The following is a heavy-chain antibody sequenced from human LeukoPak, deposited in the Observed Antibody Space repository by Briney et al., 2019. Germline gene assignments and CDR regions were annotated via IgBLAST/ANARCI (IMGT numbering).Heavy chain of an antibody. J-gene: IGHJ4*02. CDR3: AKDLNNQGYYFDY. V-gene: IGHV3-23*01. D-gene: IGHD1/OR15-1a*01. CDR2: ISGSGGST. CDR1: GFTFSSYA. Sequence: GGSLRLTCAASGFTFSSYAMSWVRQAPGKGLEWVSAISGSGGSTYYADSVKGRFTISRDNSKNTLYLQMNSLRAEDTAVYYCAKDLNNQGYYFDYWGQGTLVTVSS.